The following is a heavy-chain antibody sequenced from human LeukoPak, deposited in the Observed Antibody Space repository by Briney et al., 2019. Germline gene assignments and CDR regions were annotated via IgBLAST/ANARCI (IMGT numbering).Heavy chain of an antibody. CDR1: GYTFTSYG. Sequence: ASVKVSCKASGYTFTSYGISWVRQAPGQGLEWMGWISAYNGNTNYAQKLQGRVTMTTDTSTSTAYMELRSLRSDDTAVYYCARASPAPTYYDFWSGSPHFDYWGQGTLVTVSS. J-gene: IGHJ4*02. D-gene: IGHD3-3*01. CDR3: ARASPAPTYYDFWSGSPHFDY. CDR2: ISAYNGNT. V-gene: IGHV1-18*01.